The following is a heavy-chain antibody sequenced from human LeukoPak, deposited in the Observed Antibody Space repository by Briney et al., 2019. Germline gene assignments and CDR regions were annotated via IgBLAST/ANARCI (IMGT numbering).Heavy chain of an antibody. V-gene: IGHV4-61*02. CDR3: AREGARVGTMGNRNWFDP. Sequence: PSETLSLTCTVSGGSISSGSYYWSWIRQPAGKGLEWIGRIYTSGSTNYNPSLKSRVTISVDTSKNQVSLKLNSVTAADTAVYYCAREGARVGTMGNRNWFDPWGQGTLVTVSS. CDR2: IYTSGST. J-gene: IGHJ5*02. D-gene: IGHD1-26*01. CDR1: GGSISSGSYY.